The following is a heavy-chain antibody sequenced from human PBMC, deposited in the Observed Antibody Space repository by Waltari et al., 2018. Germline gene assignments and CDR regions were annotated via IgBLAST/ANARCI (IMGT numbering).Heavy chain of an antibody. V-gene: IGHV4-39*07. J-gene: IGHJ4*02. Sequence: QLQLQESGPGLVKPSETLSLTCTVSGGSISSSSYYWGWIRQPPGKGLEWIGSIYYSGSTYYNPSLKSRVTISVDTSKNQFSLKLSSVTAADTAGYYCARDRYQLLSYDYWGQGTLVTVSS. D-gene: IGHD2-2*01. CDR1: GGSISSSSYY. CDR2: IYYSGST. CDR3: ARDRYQLLSYDY.